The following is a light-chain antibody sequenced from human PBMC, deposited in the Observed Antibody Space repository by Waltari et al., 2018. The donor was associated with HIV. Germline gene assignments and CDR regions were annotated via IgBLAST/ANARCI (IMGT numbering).Light chain of an antibody. V-gene: IGKV1-27*01. CDR1: HDINNR. CDR3: QNYNSAPYT. CDR2: AAS. Sequence: DIQMTQSPYSLSASVGDSVTITCRASHDINNRLAWYQRKPAKAPSLLIYAASTLQSGVPSRFSGNESGTDFTLTISSLQPEDVASYFCQNYNSAPYTFGQGTKLEIK. J-gene: IGKJ2*01.